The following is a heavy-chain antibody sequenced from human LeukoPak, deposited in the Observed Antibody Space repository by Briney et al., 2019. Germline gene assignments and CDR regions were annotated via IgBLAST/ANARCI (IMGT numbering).Heavy chain of an antibody. CDR2: IDYSGRT. J-gene: IGHJ4*02. V-gene: IGHV4-59*12. Sequence: SETLSLTCTVSGGSISNYYWNWIRQPPGKGLEWIGSIDYSGRTYYNPSLKSRVTTSVDTSKNHFSLRLSSVTAADTAVYYCARVGLRYFDWLSPKEFDYWGQGTLVTVSS. CDR1: GGSISNYY. CDR3: ARVGLRYFDWLSPKEFDY. D-gene: IGHD3-9*01.